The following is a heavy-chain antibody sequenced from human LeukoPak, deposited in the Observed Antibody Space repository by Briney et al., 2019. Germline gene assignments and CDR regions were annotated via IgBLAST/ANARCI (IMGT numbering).Heavy chain of an antibody. CDR3: VREGPRGLAFDI. Sequence: GGSLRLSCAASGFTFSSYSMNWVRQAPGKGLEWVSSISSSSSYIYYADSVKGRFTISRDNSKNTLYLQMNGLRVEDTAVYYCVREGPRGLAFDIWGQGTMVTVSS. CDR2: ISSSSSYI. J-gene: IGHJ3*02. V-gene: IGHV3-21*04. CDR1: GFTFSSYS.